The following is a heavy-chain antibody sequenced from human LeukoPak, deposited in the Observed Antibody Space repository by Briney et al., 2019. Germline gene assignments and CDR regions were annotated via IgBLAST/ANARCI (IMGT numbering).Heavy chain of an antibody. D-gene: IGHD3-22*01. V-gene: IGHV3-11*01. J-gene: IGHJ5*02. CDR3: AKDSSPYYDSSGYSNWFDP. CDR2: ITDRGRTT. CDR1: GFSFSDYY. Sequence: GGSLRLSCAASGFSFSDYYMTWMRQAPGKGLEWVSSITDRGRTTYYADSVKGRFTISRDNAKNSLYLQMNSLRAEDTALYYCAKDSSPYYDSSGYSNWFDPWGQGTLVTVSS.